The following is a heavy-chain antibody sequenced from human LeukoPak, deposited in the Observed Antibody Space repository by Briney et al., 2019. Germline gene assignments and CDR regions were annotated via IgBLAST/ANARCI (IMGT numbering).Heavy chain of an antibody. D-gene: IGHD3-16*01. CDR1: GFTFSDYY. CDR2: ISSRDETV. CDR3: ARGSAFGGAYYYYYMYV. V-gene: IGHV3-11*01. Sequence: GGSLRLSCAASGFTFSDYYMSWIRQAPGKGLEWLSFISSRDETVHYTDSVKGRFTISRDNAKNSLYLQMNSLRAEDTAVYYCARGSAFGGAYYYYYMYVWGKGSTVSASS. J-gene: IGHJ6*03.